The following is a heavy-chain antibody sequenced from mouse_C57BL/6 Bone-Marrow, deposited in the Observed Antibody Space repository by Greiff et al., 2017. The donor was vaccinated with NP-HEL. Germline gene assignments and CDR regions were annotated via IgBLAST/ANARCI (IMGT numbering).Heavy chain of an antibody. J-gene: IGHJ1*03. CDR3: ASWGTVVAHWYFDV. CDR2: IWSGGST. V-gene: IGHV2-2*01. CDR1: GFSLTSYG. Sequence: QVQLQQSGPGLVQPSQSLSITCTVSGFSLTSYGVHWVRQSPGKGLEWLGVIWSGGSTDYNAAFISRLSISKDNSKSQVFFKMNSLQADDTAIYYCASWGTVVAHWYFDVWGTGTTVTVSS. D-gene: IGHD1-1*01.